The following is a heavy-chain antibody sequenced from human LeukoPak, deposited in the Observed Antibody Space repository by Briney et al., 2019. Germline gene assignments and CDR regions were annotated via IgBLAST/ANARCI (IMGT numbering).Heavy chain of an antibody. CDR3: ARGEAFGLLLPDAFDI. CDR2: INPSGGST. J-gene: IGHJ3*02. D-gene: IGHD3-22*01. CDR1: GYTFTSYY. Sequence: ASVKVSCKASGYTFTSYYMHWVRQAPGQGLEWMGIINPSGGSTSYAQKFQGRVTMTRDTSTSTVYMELSSLRSEDTAVYCCARGEAFGLLLPDAFDIWGQGTMVTVSS. V-gene: IGHV1-46*01.